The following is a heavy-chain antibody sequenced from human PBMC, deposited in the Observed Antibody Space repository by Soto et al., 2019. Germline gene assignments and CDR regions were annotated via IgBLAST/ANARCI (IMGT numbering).Heavy chain of an antibody. J-gene: IGHJ4*02. Sequence: QVQLVQSGAEVKKPGSSVKVSCKASGGTFSSYAISWVRQAPGQGLEWMGGINPTFGTANYAQKFQGRVTITADETTSTAYMELSSLRSEDTAVYYCEITTTLSSSWYLMGYWGQGTLVTVSS. D-gene: IGHD6-13*01. CDR1: GGTFSSYA. V-gene: IGHV1-69*12. CDR2: INPTFGTA. CDR3: EITTTLSSSWYLMGY.